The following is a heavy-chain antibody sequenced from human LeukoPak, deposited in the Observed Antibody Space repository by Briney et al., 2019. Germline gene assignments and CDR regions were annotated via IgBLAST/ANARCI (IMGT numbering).Heavy chain of an antibody. CDR2: INSDGSST. J-gene: IGHJ4*02. D-gene: IGHD5-18*01. V-gene: IGHV3-74*01. CDR1: GFTFSSYW. CDR3: ARGDTAMAYFDY. Sequence: PGGSLRLSCAASGFTFSSYWMHWVRQAPGKGLVWVSRINSDGSSTSYADSVKGRFTISRDNAKNTLYLQMNSLRAEDTAVYYCARGDTAMAYFDYCSQGTLVTVSS.